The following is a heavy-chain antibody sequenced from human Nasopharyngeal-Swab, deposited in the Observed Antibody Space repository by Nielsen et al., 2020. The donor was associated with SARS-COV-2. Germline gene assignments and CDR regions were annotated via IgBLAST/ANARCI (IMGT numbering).Heavy chain of an antibody. CDR1: GYTFTSYD. J-gene: IGHJ4*02. V-gene: IGHV1-8*01. Sequence: ASVKVSCKASGYTFTSYDINWVRQASGQGLEWMGWMTPNSGKTGYAQTFQGRVTMTRNTSISTAYMELSGLTSEDTAVYYCARGGVGAVGGALDYWGQGTQVTVSS. CDR2: MTPNSGKT. D-gene: IGHD1-26*01. CDR3: ARGGVGAVGGALDY.